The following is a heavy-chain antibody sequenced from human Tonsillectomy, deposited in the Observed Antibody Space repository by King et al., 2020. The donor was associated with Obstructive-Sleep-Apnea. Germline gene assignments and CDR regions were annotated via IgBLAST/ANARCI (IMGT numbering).Heavy chain of an antibody. Sequence: QLQESGPGLVKPSGTLSLTCAVSGGSISTRNWWRWVRQPPGKGLEWIGEIYHSGSTNYNPSLKSRVTISVDKSKNQFSLKLSSVTAADTAVYYCARYYTSGWAENWFDPWGQGTLVTVSS. V-gene: IGHV4-4*02. CDR2: IYHSGST. CDR1: GGSISTRNW. CDR3: ARYYTSGWAENWFDP. J-gene: IGHJ5*02. D-gene: IGHD6-19*01.